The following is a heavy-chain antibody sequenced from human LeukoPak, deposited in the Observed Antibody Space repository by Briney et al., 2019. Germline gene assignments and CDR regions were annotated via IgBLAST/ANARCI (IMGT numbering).Heavy chain of an antibody. D-gene: IGHD1-26*01. Sequence: GGSLRLSCAASGFNFSSDGMRWVRQAPGKGLEWVAGISYDGRNEYYADSLKGRFTLSRANSKNTLYLPMNSLRAQDPAVYYCAKDLPPKRELPFDAFDIWGEGTMVTVSS. CDR2: ISYDGRNE. CDR3: AKDLPPKRELPFDAFDI. V-gene: IGHV3-30*18. J-gene: IGHJ3*02. CDR1: GFNFSSDG.